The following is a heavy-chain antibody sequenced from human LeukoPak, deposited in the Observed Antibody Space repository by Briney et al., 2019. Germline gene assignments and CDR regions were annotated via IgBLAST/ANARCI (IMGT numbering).Heavy chain of an antibody. V-gene: IGHV3-7*01. CDR2: IKQDGCEK. J-gene: IGHJ3*02. CDR3: ARVSALFAFDI. Sequence: GGSLRLSCAASGFTFSSYWMSWVRQAPGKGLEWVANIKQDGCEKYYVDSVKGRFTISRDNAKNSLYLQMNSLRAEDTAVYYCARVSALFAFDIWGQGTMVTVSS. D-gene: IGHD2/OR15-2a*01. CDR1: GFTFSSYW.